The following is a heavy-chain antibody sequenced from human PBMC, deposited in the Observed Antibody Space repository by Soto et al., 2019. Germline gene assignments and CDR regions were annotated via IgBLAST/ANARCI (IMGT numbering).Heavy chain of an antibody. Sequence: EVQLVESGGGLVQPGGSLRLSCAASGFTFSSYWMHWVRQAPGKGLMWVSRINSDGSNTNYADSVKGRFTISRDNAKNTLYLQMNSLRAEDTAVYYCARANGNWYFDLWGLGTLVTVSS. CDR2: INSDGSNT. CDR1: GFTFSSYW. CDR3: ARANGNWYFDL. D-gene: IGHD7-27*01. V-gene: IGHV3-74*01. J-gene: IGHJ2*01.